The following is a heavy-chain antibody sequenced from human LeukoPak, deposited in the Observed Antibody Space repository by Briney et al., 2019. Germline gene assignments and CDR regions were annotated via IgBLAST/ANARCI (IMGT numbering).Heavy chain of an antibody. D-gene: IGHD3-10*01. CDR1: GFTFSSYW. Sequence: GGSLRLSCAASGFTFSSYWMSWVRQAPGKGLEWVANIKQDGSEKYYVDSVKGRFTISRDNAKNSLYLQMYSLRAEDTAVYYCARGSYYTRGVFDYWGQGTLVTVSS. V-gene: IGHV3-7*01. J-gene: IGHJ4*02. CDR2: IKQDGSEK. CDR3: ARGSYYTRGVFDY.